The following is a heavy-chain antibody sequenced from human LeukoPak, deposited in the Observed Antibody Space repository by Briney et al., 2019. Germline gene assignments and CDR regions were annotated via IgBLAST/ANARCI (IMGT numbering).Heavy chain of an antibody. V-gene: IGHV4-30-4*01. CDR1: GGSISSGDYY. D-gene: IGHD1-1*01. Sequence: SETLSFTCTVSGGSISSGDYYWSWIRQPPGKGLEWIGYIYYSGSTYYNPSLKSRVTISVDTSKNQFSLRLSSVTAADTAVYYCARGNGDLPNDAFDIWGQGTMVTVSS. CDR3: ARGNGDLPNDAFDI. CDR2: IYYSGST. J-gene: IGHJ3*02.